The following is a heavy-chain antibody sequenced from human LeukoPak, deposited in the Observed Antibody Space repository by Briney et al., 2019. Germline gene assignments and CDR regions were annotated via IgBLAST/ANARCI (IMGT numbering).Heavy chain of an antibody. Sequence: ASVKVSCKASGYTFTGYYMHWVRQAPGQGLEWMGWINPNSGGTNYAQKFQGRVTMTRDTSISTAYMELSRLRSDDTAVYYCARAQYSSSSTVDYWGQGTLVTVSS. CDR3: ARAQYSSSSTVDY. J-gene: IGHJ4*02. D-gene: IGHD6-6*01. CDR2: INPNSGGT. CDR1: GYTFTGYY. V-gene: IGHV1-2*02.